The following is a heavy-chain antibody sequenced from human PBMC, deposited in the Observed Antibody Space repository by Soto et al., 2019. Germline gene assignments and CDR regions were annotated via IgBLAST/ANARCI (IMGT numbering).Heavy chain of an antibody. V-gene: IGHV1-69*01. Sequence: QVQLVQSGAEVKKPGSSVKVSCKASGGTFSSYAISWVRQAPGQGLEWMGGIIPIFGTANYAQKFQGRVTITADESTSTAYMELSSLRSEDTAVYYCARSGGVVPAAMLDTPSEYYYYGMDVWGQGTTVTVSS. CDR3: ARSGGVVPAAMLDTPSEYYYYGMDV. D-gene: IGHD2-2*01. CDR2: IIPIFGTA. CDR1: GGTFSSYA. J-gene: IGHJ6*02.